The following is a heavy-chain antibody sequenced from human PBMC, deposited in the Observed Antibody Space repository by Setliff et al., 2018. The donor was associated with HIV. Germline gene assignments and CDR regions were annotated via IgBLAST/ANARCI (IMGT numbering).Heavy chain of an antibody. CDR3: ARDVKGYIYGSTYWYFDL. CDR1: GFIFDDYA. D-gene: IGHD5-18*01. J-gene: IGHJ2*01. CDR2: VSWDGRTT. Sequence: PGGSLRLSCAASGFIFDDYAMHWFRQVPGKGLEWVALVSWDGRTTNYADSVKGRFTISRDSSKNSLYLQMNSLRAEDTAVYYCARDVKGYIYGSTYWYFDLWGRGTLVTVSS. V-gene: IGHV3-43D*04.